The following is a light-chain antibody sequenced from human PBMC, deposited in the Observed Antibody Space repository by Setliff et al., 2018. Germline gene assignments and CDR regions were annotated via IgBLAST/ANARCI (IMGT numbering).Light chain of an antibody. CDR3: GSYAGIHTLR. J-gene: IGLJ2*01. CDR1: SSDVGGINH. Sequence: QSALTQPPSASGSPCQSVTISCTRTSSDVGGINHVSWYQPHPGKAPGLILYDVNNRPSGVPERFSGAKFGNTASLTISGLQTEDEADYYCGSYAGIHTLRFGGGTKVTVL. CDR2: DVN. V-gene: IGLV2-8*01.